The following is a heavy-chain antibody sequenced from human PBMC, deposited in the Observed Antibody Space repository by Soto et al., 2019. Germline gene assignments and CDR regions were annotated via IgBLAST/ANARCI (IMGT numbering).Heavy chain of an antibody. CDR3: ASSLLWFGELFGMDV. Sequence: ASVKVSCKASGYTFTGYYMHWVRQAPGQGLEWMGWINPNSGGTNYAQKFQGWVTMTRDTSISTAYMELSRLRSDDTAVYYCASSLLWFGELFGMDVWGQGTTVTVSS. J-gene: IGHJ6*02. CDR1: GYTFTGYY. V-gene: IGHV1-2*04. CDR2: INPNSGGT. D-gene: IGHD3-10*01.